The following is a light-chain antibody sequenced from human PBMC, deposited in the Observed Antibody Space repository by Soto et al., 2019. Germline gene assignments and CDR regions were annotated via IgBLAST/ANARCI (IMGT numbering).Light chain of an antibody. V-gene: IGLV1-44*01. CDR3: AAWDDSLNGRV. CDR1: SSNIGSNT. J-gene: IGLJ3*02. Sequence: QDVVTQPPSASGTPGQRVTISCSGSSSNIGSNTVNWYQQLPGTAPKLLIYSNNQRPSGVPDRFSGSKSGTSASLAISGLQSEDEADYYCAAWDDSLNGRVFGGGTKLTVL. CDR2: SNN.